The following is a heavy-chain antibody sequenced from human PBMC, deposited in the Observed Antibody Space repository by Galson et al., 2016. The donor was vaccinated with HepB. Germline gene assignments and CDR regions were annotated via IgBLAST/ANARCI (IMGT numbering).Heavy chain of an antibody. CDR1: GYSFTNNY. V-gene: IGHV1-2*02. J-gene: IGHJ4*02. CDR3: ARVYSRNWDLDS. D-gene: IGHD6-13*01. Sequence: SVKVSCKASGYSFTNNYIHWVRQAPGQGLEWMGWINPHSGRTNSAQSFQGRVTMTRDTSISTAYMELSSLRSDDTAVYYCARVYSRNWDLDSWGQGTLVTVSS. CDR2: INPHSGRT.